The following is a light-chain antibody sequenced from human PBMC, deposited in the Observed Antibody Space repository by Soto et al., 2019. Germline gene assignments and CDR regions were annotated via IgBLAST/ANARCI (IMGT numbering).Light chain of an antibody. J-gene: IGKJ1*01. V-gene: IGKV4-1*01. CDR2: WGS. CDR3: QQYYGSLPT. CDR1: QTILYSPNNKNS. Sequence: DIVMTQSPDSLAVSLGERAAINCKSSQTILYSPNNKNSLAWFQQKPGQPPKLLVNWGSTRESGVPDRFSGSGSGTDFTLTISSLQAEDVAVHYCQQYYGSLPTFGQGTKVEIK.